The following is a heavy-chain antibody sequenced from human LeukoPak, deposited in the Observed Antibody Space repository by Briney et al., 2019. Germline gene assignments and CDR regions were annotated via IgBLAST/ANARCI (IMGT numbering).Heavy chain of an antibody. J-gene: IGHJ6*03. CDR1: GYTFTSYG. CDR2: ISAYNGNT. D-gene: IGHD3-9*01. Sequence: ASVKVSCKASGYTFTSYGISWVRQAPGQGLEWMGWISAYNGNTNYAQKLQGRVTMTTDTSPSTAYMELRSLRSDDTAVYYCARQGILTGYYKDYYYYYYMDVWGKGTTVTVSS. CDR3: ARQGILTGYYKDYYYYYYMDV. V-gene: IGHV1-18*01.